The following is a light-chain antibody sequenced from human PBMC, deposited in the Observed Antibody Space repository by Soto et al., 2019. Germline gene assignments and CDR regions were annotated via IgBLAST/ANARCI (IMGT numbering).Light chain of an antibody. CDR2: DAS. Sequence: ETVLTQSPATLSLSPGDRATLSCGASQSVNDNYLAWYQQKPGLAPRLLIYDASTRATGIPDRFSGSGSGTDFTLSISRLEPEDFAMYYCQQYANLPPNPFGQGNKLEIK. V-gene: IGKV3D-20*01. CDR1: QSVNDNY. CDR3: QQYANLPPNP. J-gene: IGKJ2*01.